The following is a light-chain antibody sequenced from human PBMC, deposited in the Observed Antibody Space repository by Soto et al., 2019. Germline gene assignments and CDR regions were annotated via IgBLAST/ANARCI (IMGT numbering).Light chain of an antibody. CDR2: EVS. Sequence: QSALTQPASVSGSPGQSITISCTGTSSDVGGYNYVSWYQQHPGKAPKLMIYEVSNRPSGVSNRFSGSKSGNTASLPISGLQAEDEADYYCSSYTSSSTYVFGTATKVTVL. CDR1: SSDVGGYNY. V-gene: IGLV2-14*01. CDR3: SSYTSSSTYV. J-gene: IGLJ1*01.